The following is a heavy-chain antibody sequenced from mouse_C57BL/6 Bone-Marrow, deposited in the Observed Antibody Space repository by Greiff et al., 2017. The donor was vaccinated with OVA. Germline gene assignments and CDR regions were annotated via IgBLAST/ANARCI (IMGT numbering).Heavy chain of an antibody. Sequence: QVQLKESGPELVKPGASVKISCKASGYAFSSSWMNWVKQRPGKGLEWIGRIYPGDGDTNYNGKFKGKATLTADKSSSTAYMQLSSLTSEDAAVYFCAREDSPFAYWGQGTLVTVSA. CDR2: IYPGDGDT. V-gene: IGHV1-82*01. J-gene: IGHJ3*01. CDR3: AREDSPFAY. D-gene: IGHD3-2*01. CDR1: GYAFSSSW.